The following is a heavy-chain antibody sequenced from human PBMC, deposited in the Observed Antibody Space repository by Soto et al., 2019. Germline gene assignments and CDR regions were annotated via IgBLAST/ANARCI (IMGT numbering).Heavy chain of an antibody. CDR2: IYSGGST. CDR3: ARDMLSGMDV. Sequence: PGGSLRLSCAASGFTFCASALQWVRQASGKGLEWVSVIYSGGSTYYADSVKGRFTISRDNSKNTLYLQMNSLRAEDTAVYYCARDMLSGMDVWGQGTTVTVS. CDR1: GFTFCASA. J-gene: IGHJ6*02. V-gene: IGHV3-66*01. D-gene: IGHD2-8*01.